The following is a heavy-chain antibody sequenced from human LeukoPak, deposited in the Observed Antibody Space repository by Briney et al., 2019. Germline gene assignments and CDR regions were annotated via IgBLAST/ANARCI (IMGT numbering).Heavy chain of an antibody. J-gene: IGHJ4*02. CDR1: GFTVSSNY. V-gene: IGHV3-53*05. Sequence: GGSLRLSCAASGFTVSSNYMSWVRQAPGKGLEWVSVIYSGGSTYYADSVKGRFTISRDNSKNTLYLQMNSLRSDDTAVYYCARENRRWEPLPLPHFDYWGQGTLVTVSS. CDR2: IYSGGST. D-gene: IGHD1-26*01. CDR3: ARENRRWEPLPLPHFDY.